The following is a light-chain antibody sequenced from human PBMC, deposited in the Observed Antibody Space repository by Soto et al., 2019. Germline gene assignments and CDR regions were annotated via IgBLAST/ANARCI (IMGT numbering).Light chain of an antibody. Sequence: DIVLAQSPGTLSLSSGETAILSCRVSQTVNNNYLPWCQQKPGQAPRLLIYGASRRATGIPDRFSGSASGTDFTLTFSRLEPEDFAVYFCQQYSDLPMTFGQGTRLEIK. CDR2: GAS. CDR1: QTVNNNY. V-gene: IGKV3-20*01. J-gene: IGKJ5*01. CDR3: QQYSDLPMT.